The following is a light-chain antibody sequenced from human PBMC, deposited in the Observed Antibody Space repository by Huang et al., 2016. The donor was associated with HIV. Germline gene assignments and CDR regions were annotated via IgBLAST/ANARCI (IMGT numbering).Light chain of an antibody. CDR2: GAS. Sequence: DTVMTQTPATLSVSPGARATLSCRASPSFGSKLAWFQQKPGQAPRLLIHGASTRATGIPARFSGSGSGTEFTLTISSLQSEDFAVYYCQQYNNWPYTFGQGTKLEIK. V-gene: IGKV3-15*01. CDR1: PSFGSK. J-gene: IGKJ2*01. CDR3: QQYNNWPYT.